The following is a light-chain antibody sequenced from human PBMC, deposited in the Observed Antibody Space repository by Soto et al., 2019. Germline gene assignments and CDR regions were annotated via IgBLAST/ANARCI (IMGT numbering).Light chain of an antibody. Sequence: EVVMTQSPATLSVSPGESATLSCRASQSINSDLAWYVQKPGQAPRRVIYGASTWGTGVPPRFTGSGSGTEFTLTISGLQSEDFAVYYCQQYNSWPITFGQGTRLENK. V-gene: IGKV3D-15*01. CDR3: QQYNSWPIT. J-gene: IGKJ5*01. CDR2: GAS. CDR1: QSINSD.